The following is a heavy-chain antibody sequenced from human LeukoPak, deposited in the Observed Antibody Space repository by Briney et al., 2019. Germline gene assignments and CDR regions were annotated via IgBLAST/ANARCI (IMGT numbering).Heavy chain of an antibody. CDR3: VKRRETVRGAFDY. CDR1: GFTFSSYD. V-gene: IGHV3-23*01. Sequence: GGSLRLSCAASGFTFSSYDMMWVRQTPDSGLEWVSIISGSGGTTYYADSVKGRFTISRDNSKNTLYLEMNSLRADDTAVYYCVKRRETVRGAFDYWGQGTLVTVSS. J-gene: IGHJ4*02. CDR2: ISGSGGTT. D-gene: IGHD3-10*02.